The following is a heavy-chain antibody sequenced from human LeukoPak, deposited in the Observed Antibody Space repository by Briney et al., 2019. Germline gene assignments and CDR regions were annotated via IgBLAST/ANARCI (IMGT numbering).Heavy chain of an antibody. CDR3: AKAGVRYSDSSALYAFDF. J-gene: IGHJ3*01. CDR2: LYYSGST. V-gene: IGHV4-39*01. CDR1: GGSISSASYF. Sequence: SETLSLTCTVSGGSISSASYFWGWIRQPPGKGLEWIGTLYYSGSTYYSASLKSRVTTSGDTSRNQFSLRLSSVNAADTAVYYCAKAGVRYSDSSALYAFDFWGPGTMVTVSS. D-gene: IGHD3-22*01.